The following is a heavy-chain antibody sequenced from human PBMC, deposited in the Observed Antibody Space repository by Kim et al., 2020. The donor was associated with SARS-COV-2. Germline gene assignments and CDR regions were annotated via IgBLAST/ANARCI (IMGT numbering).Heavy chain of an antibody. D-gene: IGHD3-3*01. CDR1: GGTFSNYA. CDR2: IIPIFGTA. V-gene: IGHV1-69*13. CDR3: SRGITIFVAVVSVFKGFDP. Sequence: SVKVSCKASGGTFSNYAISWVRQAPGQGLEWMGGIIPIFGTANYAQKFQGRVTITADESTSTAYMELSSLRSEDTAVYYFSRGITIFVAVVSVFKGFDP. J-gene: IGHJ5*02.